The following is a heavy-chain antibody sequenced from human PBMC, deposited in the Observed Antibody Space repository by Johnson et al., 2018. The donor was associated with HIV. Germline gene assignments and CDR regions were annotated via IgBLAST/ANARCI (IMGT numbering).Heavy chain of an antibody. V-gene: IGHV3-33*08. D-gene: IGHD3-16*01. CDR3: ARGGRAKDAFDI. J-gene: IGHJ3*02. CDR2: IWYDGSNK. CDR1: GFSFGTYA. Sequence: QVQLVESGGGVVQPGRSLRLSCAASGFSFGTYAMHWVRQAPGKGLEWVAVIWYDGSNKYYADSVKGRFTISRDNAKNTLYLQMNSLRAEDTALYYCARGGRAKDAFDIWGQGTMVTVSS.